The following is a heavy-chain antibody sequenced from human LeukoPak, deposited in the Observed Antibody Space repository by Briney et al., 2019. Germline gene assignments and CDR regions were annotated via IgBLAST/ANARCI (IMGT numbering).Heavy chain of an antibody. J-gene: IGHJ4*02. CDR2: ISYDGSNK. CDR1: GFTFSSYA. D-gene: IGHD3-10*01. Sequence: GGSLRLSCAASGFTFSSYAMHWVRQAPGKGLEWVAVISYDGSNKYYADSVKGRFTISRGNSKNTLYLQMNSLRAEDTAVYYCARDMVRGVTPPYYFDYWGQGTLVTVSS. V-gene: IGHV3-30*04. CDR3: ARDMVRGVTPPYYFDY.